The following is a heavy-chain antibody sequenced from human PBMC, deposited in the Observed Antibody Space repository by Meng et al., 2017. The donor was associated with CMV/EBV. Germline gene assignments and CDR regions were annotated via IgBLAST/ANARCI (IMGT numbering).Heavy chain of an antibody. D-gene: IGHD4-17*01. J-gene: IGHJ4*02. CDR2: INNDGGNT. Sequence: GGYLRLSCAASGFTFSDYWMHWVRQAPGKGLVWVSRINNDGGNTVYADSVKGRFTFSRDNAKNTLYLQMNSLRAEDTAVYYCARGLYGPDYWGQGTLVTVSS. CDR1: GFTFSDYW. CDR3: ARGLYGPDY. V-gene: IGHV3-74*01.